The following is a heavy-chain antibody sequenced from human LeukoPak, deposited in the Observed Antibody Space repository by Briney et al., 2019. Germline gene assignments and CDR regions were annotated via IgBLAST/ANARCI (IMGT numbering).Heavy chain of an antibody. CDR3: ARDMDTSGHFSWFDP. CDR1: GFTVSSNS. V-gene: IGHV3-66*03. Sequence: GGSLRLSCTVSGFTVSSNSMSWVRQAPGKGLEWVSFIYSDNTHYSDSVKGRFTLSRDNSKNTLYLQMDSLRTEDTAVYYCARDMDTSGHFSWFDPWGQGARVTVSS. J-gene: IGHJ5*02. CDR2: IYSDNT. D-gene: IGHD3-22*01.